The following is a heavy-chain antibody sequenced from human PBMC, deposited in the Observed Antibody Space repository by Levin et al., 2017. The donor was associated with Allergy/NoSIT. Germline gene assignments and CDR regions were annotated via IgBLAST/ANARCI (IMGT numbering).Heavy chain of an antibody. J-gene: IGHJ4*02. CDR1: GFTFSGSA. CDR3: ASRESG. CDR2: IRSKTNSYAT. Sequence: KVSCAASGFTFSGSAMHWVRQASGKGLEWIGHIRSKTNSYATAYAASVKGRFTISRDDSKNTAYLQMNSLKTEDTAVYYCASRESGWGQGTLVTVSS. V-gene: IGHV3-73*01. D-gene: IGHD3-10*01.